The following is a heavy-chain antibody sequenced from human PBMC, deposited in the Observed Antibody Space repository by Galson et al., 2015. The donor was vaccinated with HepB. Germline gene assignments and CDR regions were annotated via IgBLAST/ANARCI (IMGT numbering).Heavy chain of an antibody. V-gene: IGHV3-30-3*01. CDR1: GFTFSSYA. J-gene: IGHJ6*02. Sequence: SLRLSCAASGFTFSSYAMHWVRQAPGKELEWVAVISYDGSSKYYADSVKGRFTISRDNSKNTLYLQMNSLRAEDTAVYYCARGGIAALQGAYGMDVWGQGTTVTVSS. CDR3: ARGGIAALQGAYGMDV. D-gene: IGHD6-13*01. CDR2: ISYDGSSK.